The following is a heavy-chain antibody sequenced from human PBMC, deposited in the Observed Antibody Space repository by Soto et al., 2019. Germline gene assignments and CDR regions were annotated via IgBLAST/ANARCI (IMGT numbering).Heavy chain of an antibody. CDR3: ARISSWYGLGMDV. J-gene: IGHJ6*02. D-gene: IGHD6-13*01. CDR1: GYSISSSNW. V-gene: IGHV4-28*01. CDR2: IYYSGST. Sequence: QVQLQESGPGLVKPSDTLSLTCAVSGYSISSSNWWGWIRQPPGKGLVWIGYIYYSGSTYYNPSLKIRVTMSADTSKNQFSLKLSSVTAVDTAVYYCARISSWYGLGMDVWGQGTTVTVSS.